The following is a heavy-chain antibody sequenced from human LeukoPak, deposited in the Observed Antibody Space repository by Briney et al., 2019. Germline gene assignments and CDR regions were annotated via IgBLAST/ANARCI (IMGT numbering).Heavy chain of an antibody. Sequence: SETLSLTCGVSGGSITNTNYWTWVPQPPGKGLEWIGEVNLQGSTNYNPSLMGRVAISVDTSGNHISLQLTYVTAADTAVYYCAREGGPYRPLDYSGQGTLVTVSS. V-gene: IGHV4-4*02. CDR2: VNLQGST. J-gene: IGHJ4*02. CDR3: AREGGPYRPLDY. CDR1: GGSITNTNY.